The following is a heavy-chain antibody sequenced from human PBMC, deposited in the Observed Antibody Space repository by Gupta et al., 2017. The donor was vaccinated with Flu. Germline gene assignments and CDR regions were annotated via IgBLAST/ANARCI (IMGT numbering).Heavy chain of an antibody. CDR3: AKGDSSSSI. V-gene: IGHV3-23*01. CDR1: GFTFSSYA. J-gene: IGHJ4*02. Sequence: EVQLLESGGGLVQPGGSLRLSCAASGFTFSSYAMSWVRQAPGKGLEWVSAISGSGGSTDDADSVKGRFTISRDNSKNTLYLKMNSLRAEHTAVYDCAKGDSSSSIWGQGTLVTVSS. D-gene: IGHD6-6*01. CDR2: ISGSGGST.